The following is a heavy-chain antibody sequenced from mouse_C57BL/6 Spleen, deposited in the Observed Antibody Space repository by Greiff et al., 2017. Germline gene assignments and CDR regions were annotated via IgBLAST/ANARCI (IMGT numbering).Heavy chain of an antibody. V-gene: IGHV1-64*01. J-gene: IGHJ2*01. CDR2: IHPNSGST. CDR3: ARNSGLMYYFDY. CDR1: GYTFTSYW. Sequence: QVQLQQPGAELVKPGASVTLSCKASGYTFTSYWMHWVKQRPGQGLEWIGMIHPNSGSTNYNEKFKSKATLTVDKSSSTAYMQLSSLTSEDSAVYYCARNSGLMYYFDYWGQGTTLTVSS. D-gene: IGHD1-3*01.